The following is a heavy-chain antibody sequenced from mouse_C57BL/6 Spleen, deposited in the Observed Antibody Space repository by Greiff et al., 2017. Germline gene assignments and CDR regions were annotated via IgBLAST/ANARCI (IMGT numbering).Heavy chain of an antibody. CDR2: IYPGDGDT. CDR1: GYAFSSSW. Sequence: VQLQQSGPALVQPGASVKISCKASGYAFSSSWLNWVKQRPGKGLEWIGRIYPGDGDTNYNGKFKGKATLTADKAASTGYMQLSSLTSEDSAVYFCARYGYDPWFAYWGQGTLVAVSA. D-gene: IGHD2-2*01. J-gene: IGHJ3*01. CDR3: ARYGYDPWFAY. V-gene: IGHV1-82*01.